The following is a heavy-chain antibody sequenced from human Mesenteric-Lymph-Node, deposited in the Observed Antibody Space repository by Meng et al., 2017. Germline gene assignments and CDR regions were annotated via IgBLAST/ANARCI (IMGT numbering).Heavy chain of an antibody. V-gene: IGHV4-31*03. Sequence: QGQLQEAGPGLVQPSQTLPLTCTVSGGSISSGGYYWSLIRQHPGKGLEWIGYIHDSGSTYYNPSLKSRVTISADTSKNQFSLKLSSVTAADTAVYYCARASYGSGSPLGESWFDPWGQGTLVTVSS. J-gene: IGHJ5*02. CDR2: IHDSGST. D-gene: IGHD3-10*01. CDR3: ARASYGSGSPLGESWFDP. CDR1: GGSISSGGYY.